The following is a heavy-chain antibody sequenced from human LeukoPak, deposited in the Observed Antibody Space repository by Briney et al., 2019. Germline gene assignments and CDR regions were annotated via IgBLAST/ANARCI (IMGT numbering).Heavy chain of an antibody. CDR3: AREEALGSGSFDY. D-gene: IGHD1-26*01. Sequence: SETLSLTCTVSYDSITMYYWTWIRQPPGKGLEWIGYIYYSGSTSYNPSLKSRVTISVDTSKNQFSLKLSSVTAADTAVYYCAREEALGSGSFDYWGQGTPVTVSS. J-gene: IGHJ4*02. CDR2: IYYSGST. CDR1: YDSITMYY. V-gene: IGHV4-59*01.